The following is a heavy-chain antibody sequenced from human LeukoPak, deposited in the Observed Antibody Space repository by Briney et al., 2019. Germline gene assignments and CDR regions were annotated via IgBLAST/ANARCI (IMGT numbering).Heavy chain of an antibody. CDR3: AREMLGAIGFDI. J-gene: IGHJ3*02. Sequence: KPSETLSPTCTVSGGSISSSSYYWGWIRQPPGKGLECIGSIYHSGSTYYNPSLKSRVTISLDTSKNQFSLKLSSVTAADTAMYYCAREMLGAIGFDIWGQGTMVTVSS. V-gene: IGHV4-39*07. D-gene: IGHD1-26*01. CDR1: GGSISSSSYY. CDR2: IYHSGST.